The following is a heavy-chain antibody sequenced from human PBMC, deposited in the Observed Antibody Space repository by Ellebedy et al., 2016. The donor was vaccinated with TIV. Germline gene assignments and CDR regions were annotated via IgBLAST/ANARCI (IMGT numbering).Heavy chain of an antibody. Sequence: GGSLRLSCKGSGYSFTSYWIGWVRQMPGKGLEWMGIIYPGDSDTRYSPSFQGQVTISADKSISTAYLQWSSLKASDTAMYYCARRTGVAVGDTPFDYWGQGTLVTVSS. CDR3: ARRTGVAVGDTPFDY. CDR2: IYPGDSDT. J-gene: IGHJ4*02. D-gene: IGHD1-26*01. CDR1: GYSFTSYW. V-gene: IGHV5-51*01.